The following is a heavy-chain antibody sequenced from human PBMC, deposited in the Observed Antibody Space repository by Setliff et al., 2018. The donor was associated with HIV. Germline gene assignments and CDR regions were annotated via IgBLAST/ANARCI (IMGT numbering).Heavy chain of an antibody. D-gene: IGHD1-26*01. CDR3: AKAHWDPLSPDY. J-gene: IGHJ4*02. CDR1: GLIFSNYA. CDR2: VSPSGERT. Sequence: PGGSLRLSCAASGLIFSNYALTWVRQAPGKGLEWVSTVSPSGERTFYAKSVKGRFTISRDNSKSTLYLQVSSLRAEDTAVYFCAKAHWDPLSPDYWGQGTLVTVSS. V-gene: IGHV3-23*01.